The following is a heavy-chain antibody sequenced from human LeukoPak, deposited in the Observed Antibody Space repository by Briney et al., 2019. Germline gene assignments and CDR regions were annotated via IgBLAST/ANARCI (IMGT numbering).Heavy chain of an antibody. Sequence: KPSETLSLTCTVAGASVTTDYWSWIRQPAGKGLEWIGRIYSSGTTNYNLSLRGRVTMSLDTSRNQVSLKLSSVVAADTAMYYCARDYDKAFDYWGQGTLVTVSS. CDR3: ARDYDKAFDY. CDR1: GASVTTDY. V-gene: IGHV4-4*07. CDR2: IYSSGTT. J-gene: IGHJ4*02. D-gene: IGHD3-16*01.